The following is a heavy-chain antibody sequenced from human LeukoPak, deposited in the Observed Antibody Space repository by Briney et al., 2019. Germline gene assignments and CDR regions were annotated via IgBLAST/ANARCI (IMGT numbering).Heavy chain of an antibody. CDR1: GFTFSSYE. J-gene: IGHJ4*02. Sequence: GGSLRLSCAASGFTFSSYEMTWVRQAPGKGLEWVSYISSSGSNTYYADSVKGRLTISRDNAKTSLYLQMSSLRAEDAAVYYCARDFRYASGTRGFDYWGQGTLVTVSS. CDR3: ARDFRYASGTRGFDY. CDR2: ISSSGSNT. D-gene: IGHD3-10*01. V-gene: IGHV3-48*03.